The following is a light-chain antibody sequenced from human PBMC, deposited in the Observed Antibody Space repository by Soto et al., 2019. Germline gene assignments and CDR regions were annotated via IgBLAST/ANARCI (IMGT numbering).Light chain of an antibody. CDR2: AAS. CDR1: QSISSW. V-gene: IGKV1-39*01. J-gene: IGKJ1*01. Sequence: DIQMTQSPSPLSASVGDSVPINCRASQSISSWLAWYQQKPGKAHKLLLYAASTLQNEVPSRSSASGSGTDFTLIISSLQPEDFATDYCQQRYNTPRTFGQGTKVDIK. CDR3: QQRYNTPRT.